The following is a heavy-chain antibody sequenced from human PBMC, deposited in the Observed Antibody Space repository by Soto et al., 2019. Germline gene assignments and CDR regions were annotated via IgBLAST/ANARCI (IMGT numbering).Heavy chain of an antibody. D-gene: IGHD3-3*01. J-gene: IGHJ6*01. CDR3: ARSLSDYDFWSGYQDYYYYGMDV. CDR1: GYTFTSYA. CDR2: INAGNGNT. Sequence: QVQLVQSGAEVKKPGASVKVSCKASGYTFTSYAMHWVRQAPGQRLEWMGWINAGNGNTKYSQKFQGRVTITSDTSASTAYMELSSLRSEDTAVYYCARSLSDYDFWSGYQDYYYYGMDVWGQGTTVTVSS. V-gene: IGHV1-3*01.